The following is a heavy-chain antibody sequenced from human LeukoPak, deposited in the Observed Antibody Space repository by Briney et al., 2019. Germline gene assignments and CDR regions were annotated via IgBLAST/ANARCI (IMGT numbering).Heavy chain of an antibody. Sequence: SVKVSCKASGGTFSSYAINWVRQAPGQGLEWMVRIIPILGLRNYAQKFQGRVTITADKSTSTGYMDVTSLRSDDTAVYYCARGRGSRTGSNGDYLDNWGQGTLVTVSS. CDR2: IIPILGLR. D-gene: IGHD1-1*01. V-gene: IGHV1-69*04. CDR3: ARGRGSRTGSNGDYLDN. CDR1: GGTFSSYA. J-gene: IGHJ4*02.